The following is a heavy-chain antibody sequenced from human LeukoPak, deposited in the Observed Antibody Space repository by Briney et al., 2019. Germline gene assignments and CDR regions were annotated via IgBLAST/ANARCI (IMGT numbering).Heavy chain of an antibody. Sequence: SETLSLTCTVSGGSISSYYWSWIRQPPGKGLEWIGYIFYTGSTNYNPSLKSRVTISVLTSKNRFSLKLSSVTAADTAVYYCARGRFLTGYSFYYYYMDVWGKGTTVTVSS. CDR2: IFYTGST. V-gene: IGHV4-59*12. D-gene: IGHD3-9*01. CDR3: ARGRFLTGYSFYYYYMDV. CDR1: GGSISSYY. J-gene: IGHJ6*03.